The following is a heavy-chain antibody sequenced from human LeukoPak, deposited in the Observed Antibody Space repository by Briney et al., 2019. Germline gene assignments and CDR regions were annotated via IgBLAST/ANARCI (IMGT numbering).Heavy chain of an antibody. J-gene: IGHJ6*03. CDR1: GGSISNYY. V-gene: IGHV4-59*01. Sequence: RPSETLSLTCTVSGGSISNYYWSWIRQPPGKGLGWIAYIYYSGSTNYNPSLKSRVTISIDTSKNQFSLKLNSVTAADTAVYYCAGSYHYYMDVWGKGTTVTVSS. CDR3: AGSYHYYMDV. CDR2: IYYSGST.